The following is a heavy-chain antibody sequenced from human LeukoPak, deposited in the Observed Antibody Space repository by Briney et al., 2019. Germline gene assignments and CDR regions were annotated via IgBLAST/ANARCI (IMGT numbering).Heavy chain of an antibody. Sequence: GGSLRLSCAASGFTFSNAWMSWVRQAPGKGLEWVGRIKSKTDGGTTDYAAPVKGRFTISRDDSKNTLYLQMNSLKTEDTAVYYCTTDYDILTGYYMVGLVSWSQGTLVTVSS. CDR2: IKSKTDGGTT. CDR1: GFTFSNAW. V-gene: IGHV3-15*01. J-gene: IGHJ4*02. D-gene: IGHD3-9*01. CDR3: TTDYDILTGYYMVGLVS.